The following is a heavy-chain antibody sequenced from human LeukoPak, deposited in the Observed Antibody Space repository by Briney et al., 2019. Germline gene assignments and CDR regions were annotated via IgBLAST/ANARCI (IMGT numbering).Heavy chain of an antibody. V-gene: IGHV5-51*01. CDR3: ARMGTSDWLLS. D-gene: IGHD3-9*01. J-gene: IGHJ5*02. CDR2: IHPGDSDT. Sequence: GESLKISCTGSGYSFTSYWIGWVRQMPGKGLECMGIIHPGDSDTSYSPYFQGQVTIPVDKSISTAYLKWSGLKGSATAKTDCARMGTSDWLLSWGQGTLVTVSS. CDR1: GYSFTSYW.